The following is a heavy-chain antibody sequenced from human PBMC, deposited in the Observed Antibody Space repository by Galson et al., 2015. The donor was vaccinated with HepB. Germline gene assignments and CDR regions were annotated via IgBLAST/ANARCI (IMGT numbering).Heavy chain of an antibody. CDR3: ARSLYSWEFPGALIDY. CDR1: EFTFSSYS. V-gene: IGHV3-48*02. D-gene: IGHD3-10*01. CDR2: ISSSGNTI. Sequence: SLRLSCAAPEFTFSSYSMIWVRQAPGKGLEWISYISSSGNTIYYADSVKGRFTISRDNAKKSLFLQMNSLRDEDTAVYYCARSLYSWEFPGALIDYWGQGTLVTVSS. J-gene: IGHJ4*02.